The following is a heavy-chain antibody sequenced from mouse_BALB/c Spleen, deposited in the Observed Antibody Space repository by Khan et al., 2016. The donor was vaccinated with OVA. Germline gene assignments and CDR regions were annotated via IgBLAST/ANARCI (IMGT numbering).Heavy chain of an antibody. CDR1: GYSITSNYA. CDR2: ISYSGST. V-gene: IGHV3-2*02. J-gene: IGHJ4*01. CDR3: ARVNYYGYALDY. Sequence: EVQLQESGPGLVKPSQSLSLTCTVNGYSITSNYAWNWIRQFPGNKLEWMGYISYSGSTNYKPSLKSRLSITRDTSKNQFFLLLHSVTTEDSSTYYCARVNYYGYALDYWGQGTSVTVSS. D-gene: IGHD1-1*01.